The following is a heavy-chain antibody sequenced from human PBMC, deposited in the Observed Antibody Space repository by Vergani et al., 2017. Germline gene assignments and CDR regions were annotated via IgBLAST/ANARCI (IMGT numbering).Heavy chain of an antibody. CDR3: ARRSGIVYDIFSGTQYFVDF. CDR1: GASVSSSVSSSGYS. D-gene: IGHD3-9*01. V-gene: IGHV4-39*02. CDR2: LYYRGNS. Sequence: QVRLQESGPGLVKPSETLSLTCTVSGASVSSSVSSSGYSWGWLRQPPGKGLEWIASLYYRGNSYYSPSLRSRLTISVDTSNNHFSLRLNSLTAADTAVYYCARRSGIVYDIFSGTQYFVDFWGQGTLVTVSS. J-gene: IGHJ4*02.